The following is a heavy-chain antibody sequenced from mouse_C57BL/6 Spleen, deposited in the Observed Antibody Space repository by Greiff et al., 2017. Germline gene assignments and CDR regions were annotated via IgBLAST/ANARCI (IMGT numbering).Heavy chain of an antibody. CDR1: GYTFTDYY. D-gene: IGHD1-1*01. V-gene: IGHV1-76*01. CDR2: IYPGSGNT. CDR3: GSSDYYAMDY. J-gene: IGHJ4*01. Sequence: QVQLQQSGAELVRPGASVKLSCKASGYTFTDYYINWVKQRPGQGLEWIARIYPGSGNTYYNEKFKGKATLTAEKSSSPAYMQLSSLTSEDSAVYFCGSSDYYAMDYWGQGTSVTVSS.